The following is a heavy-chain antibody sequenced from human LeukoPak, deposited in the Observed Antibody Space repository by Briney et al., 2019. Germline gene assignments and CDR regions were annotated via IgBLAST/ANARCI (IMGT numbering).Heavy chain of an antibody. J-gene: IGHJ5*02. D-gene: IGHD3-16*01. Sequence: SETLSLTCTVFGGSISGYYWSWIRQPPGKGLELIAYMFYNGDINYNPSLQSRVAISVDTSKDHFSLKLRSVTAADTAMYYCARGHYGLDPWGQGTLVTVSS. CDR1: GGSISGYY. CDR3: ARGHYGLDP. CDR2: MFYNGDI. V-gene: IGHV4-59*08.